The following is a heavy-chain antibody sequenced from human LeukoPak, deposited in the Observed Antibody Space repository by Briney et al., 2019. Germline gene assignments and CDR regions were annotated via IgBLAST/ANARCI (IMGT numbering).Heavy chain of an antibody. V-gene: IGHV3-48*04. CDR3: ARAEDFDL. CDR2: ISSSSSMI. Sequence: GGSLRLSCAASRFTFSTYSMNWVRQAPGKGLEWVSYISSSSSMIHYADSVKGRFTISRDNAKNSLYLQMNSLRAEDTAVYYCARAEDFDLWGRGTLVTVSS. J-gene: IGHJ2*01. CDR1: RFTFSTYS.